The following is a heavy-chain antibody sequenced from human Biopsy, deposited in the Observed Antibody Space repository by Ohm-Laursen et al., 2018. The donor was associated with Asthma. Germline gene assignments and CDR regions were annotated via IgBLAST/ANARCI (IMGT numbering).Heavy chain of an antibody. D-gene: IGHD3-9*01. Sequence: ASVKASCKASGYTFIGCHIHWMRQAPGQRLEWRGWVNTGNDDTKYSQKFQGRVTITRDTSASTAYLELRSLRSEDTATYYCAGTYYDFLTGQVKDVFGVWGQGTMVTVSS. CDR2: VNTGNDDT. V-gene: IGHV1-3*04. CDR3: AGTYYDFLTGQVKDVFGV. J-gene: IGHJ3*01. CDR1: GYTFIGCH.